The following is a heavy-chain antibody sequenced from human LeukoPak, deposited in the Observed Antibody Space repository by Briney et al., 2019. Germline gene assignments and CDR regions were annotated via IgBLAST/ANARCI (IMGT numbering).Heavy chain of an antibody. CDR2: ISGSGDST. J-gene: IGHJ2*01. D-gene: IGHD2/OR15-2a*01. Sequence: GGSLRLSCAASGFTFSSYAMNWVRLAPGKGLECISAISGSGDSTHYADSVKGRFTISRDNSKNTLYLQMNSLRAEDTAVYYCARNVSGQYFDIWGRGTLVTVSS. CDR3: ARNVSGQYFDI. V-gene: IGHV3-23*01. CDR1: GFTFSSYA.